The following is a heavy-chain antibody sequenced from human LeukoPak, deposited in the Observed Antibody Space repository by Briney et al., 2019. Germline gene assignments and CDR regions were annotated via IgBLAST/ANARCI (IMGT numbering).Heavy chain of an antibody. J-gene: IGHJ4*01. CDR1: GDPISSHSDS. CDR2: VYHNGNI. D-gene: IGHD4-11*01. V-gene: IGHV4-61*08. CDR3: AREYSAFDH. Sequence: SETLSLTCTVSGDPISSHSDSKWTWIRQPPGKGLEWIGYVYHNGNINYNPFLGSRLTISVDTSKNQFSLRLTSVTAADTAVYFCAREYSAFDHWGHGTLVTVSS.